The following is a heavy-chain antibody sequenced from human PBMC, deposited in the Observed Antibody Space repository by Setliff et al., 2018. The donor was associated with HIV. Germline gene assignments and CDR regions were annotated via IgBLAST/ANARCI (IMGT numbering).Heavy chain of an antibody. CDR3: ASALGFGEFDY. D-gene: IGHD3-10*01. J-gene: IGHJ4*03. CDR1: GGSISSGSDY. CDR2: IYTSGST. V-gene: IGHV4-61*09. Sequence: SETLSLTCTVSGGSISSGSDYWSWIRQPAGKGLEWIGHIYTSGSTTYNPSLKSRVTISVDTSKNQFSLELSSVTAADTAVYYCASALGFGEFDYWGQGTTVTVSS.